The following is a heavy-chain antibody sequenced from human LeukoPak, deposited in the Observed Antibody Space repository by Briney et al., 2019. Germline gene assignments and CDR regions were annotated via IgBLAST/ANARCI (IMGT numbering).Heavy chain of an antibody. Sequence: GGSLRLSCAASGFTFTNAWMNWVRQPPGKGLEWVGRIFSKTDGEATDYAAPVKGRFIISRDDSKNTLYLQMNSLQTEDTAVYYCTDWDAARFDYWGQGSLVTVSS. D-gene: IGHD1-1*01. CDR1: GFTFTNAW. J-gene: IGHJ4*02. CDR2: IFSKTDGEAT. CDR3: TDWDAARFDY. V-gene: IGHV3-15*01.